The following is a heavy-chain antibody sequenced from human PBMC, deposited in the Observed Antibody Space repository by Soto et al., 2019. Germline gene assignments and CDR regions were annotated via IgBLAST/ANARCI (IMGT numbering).Heavy chain of an antibody. CDR2: IIPIFGTP. D-gene: IGHD2-2*01. Sequence: ASVKVSCKASGGTFSNYAVNWVRQAPGQGLEWMGGIIPIFGTPNYAQKFQGRVTIIADASTSTAYMELSSLRSEDTAMYYCARALQYCSDTSCHVGMDVWGQGTTVTVSS. CDR3: ARALQYCSDTSCHVGMDV. V-gene: IGHV1-69*13. CDR1: GGTFSNYA. J-gene: IGHJ6*02.